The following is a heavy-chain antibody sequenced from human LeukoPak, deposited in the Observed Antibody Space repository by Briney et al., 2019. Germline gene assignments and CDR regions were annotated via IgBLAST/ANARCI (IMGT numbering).Heavy chain of an antibody. CDR3: ARGQGPRAARRHNWFDP. CDR1: GGSISSSRYY. J-gene: IGHJ5*02. CDR2: IYYSGST. D-gene: IGHD6-6*01. Sequence: PSETLSLTCTVSGGSISSSRYYWGWLRPPPGKGLEWFGSIYYSGSTYYNPSLKSRVTISVDTSKNQFSLKLSSVTAADTAVYYCARGQGPRAARRHNWFDPWGQGTLVTVSS. V-gene: IGHV4-39*07.